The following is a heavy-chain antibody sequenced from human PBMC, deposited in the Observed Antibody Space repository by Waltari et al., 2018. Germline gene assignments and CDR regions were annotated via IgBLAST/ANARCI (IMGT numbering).Heavy chain of an antibody. CDR1: GYTFTDYY. CDR2: INPNNGDT. Sequence: QVLLVQSGAEMKKPGASVKVSCKASGYTFTDYYIHWVRQAPGQGLEWMAWINPNNGDTNFPQKFQGRVTMTRDTSISTVYMEVSRLTSDDTAVYFCARGGTTTGTRTGNGYWGQGTLVIVSS. D-gene: IGHD1-1*01. V-gene: IGHV1-2*02. CDR3: ARGGTTTGTRTGNGY. J-gene: IGHJ4*02.